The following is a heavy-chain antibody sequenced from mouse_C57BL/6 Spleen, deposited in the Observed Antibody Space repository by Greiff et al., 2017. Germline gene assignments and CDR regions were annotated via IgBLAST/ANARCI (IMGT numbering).Heavy chain of an antibody. V-gene: IGHV1-81*01. CDR2: IYPRSGNT. CDR1: GYTFTSSG. CDR3: ARSIYDYSYYFDY. Sequence: QVQLQQSGAELARPGASVKLSCKASGYTFTSSGISWVKQRTGQGLEWIGEIYPRSGNTYYNEKFKGKATLTADKSSSTAYMELRSLTSEHSAVYFCARSIYDYSYYFDYWGQGTTLAVSS. D-gene: IGHD2-4*01. J-gene: IGHJ2*01.